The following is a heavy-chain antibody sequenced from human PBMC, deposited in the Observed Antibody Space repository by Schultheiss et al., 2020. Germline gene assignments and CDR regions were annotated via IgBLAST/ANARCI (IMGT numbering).Heavy chain of an antibody. CDR1: GFTFSSYA. D-gene: IGHD1-14*01. V-gene: IGHV3-74*01. CDR2: INSDGSST. Sequence: GGSLRLSCAASGFTFSSYAMSWVRQAPGKGLEWVSRINSDGSSTSYADSVKGRFTISRDNSKNTLYLQMNSLRAEDTAVYYCARDITEYHYYYGMDVWGQGTTVTVSS. CDR3: ARDITEYHYYYGMDV. J-gene: IGHJ6*02.